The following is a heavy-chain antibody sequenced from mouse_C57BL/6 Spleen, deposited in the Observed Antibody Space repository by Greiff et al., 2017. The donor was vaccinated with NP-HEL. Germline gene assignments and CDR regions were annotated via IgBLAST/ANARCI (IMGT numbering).Heavy chain of an antibody. J-gene: IGHJ1*03. CDR2: ISSCSSTI. V-gene: IGHV5-17*01. CDR1: GFTFSDYG. CDR3: ARPVVATDWYFDV. Sequence: EVKLVESGGGLVKPGGSLKLSCAASGFTFSDYGMHWVRQAPEKGLEWVAYISSCSSTISYADTVKGRFTISRDNAKNTLFLQMTSLRSEDTAMYYCARPVVATDWYFDVWGTGTTVTVSS. D-gene: IGHD1-1*01.